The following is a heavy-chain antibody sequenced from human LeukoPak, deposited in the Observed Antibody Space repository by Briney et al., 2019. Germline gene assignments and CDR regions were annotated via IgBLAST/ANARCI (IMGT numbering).Heavy chain of an antibody. CDR2: INPSGGST. Sequence: WASVKVSCEASGYTFTSYYMHWVRQAPGQRLEWMGIINPSGGSTSYAQKFQGRVTMTRDTSTSTVYMELSSLRSEDTAVYYCARDGLLGYCSSTSCYGFQDYYYYGMDVWGQGTTVTVSS. CDR1: GYTFTSYY. V-gene: IGHV1-46*01. CDR3: ARDGLLGYCSSTSCYGFQDYYYYGMDV. D-gene: IGHD2-2*01. J-gene: IGHJ6*02.